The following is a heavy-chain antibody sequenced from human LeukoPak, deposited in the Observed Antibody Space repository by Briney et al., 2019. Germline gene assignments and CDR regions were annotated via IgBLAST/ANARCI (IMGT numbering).Heavy chain of an antibody. CDR2: ISSSSSYI. Sequence: GGSLRLSCAAPGFTFSSYSMNWVRQAPGKGLEWVSSISSSSSYIYYADSVKGRFTISRDNAKNSLYLQMNSLRAEDTAVYYCARGREGMYYYDSSGYYVFDYWGQGTLVTVSS. V-gene: IGHV3-21*01. D-gene: IGHD3-22*01. CDR3: ARGREGMYYYDSSGYYVFDY. CDR1: GFTFSSYS. J-gene: IGHJ4*02.